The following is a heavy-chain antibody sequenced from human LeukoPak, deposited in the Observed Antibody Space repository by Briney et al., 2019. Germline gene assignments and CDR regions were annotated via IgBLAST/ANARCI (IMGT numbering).Heavy chain of an antibody. CDR2: IGTSSTTI. J-gene: IGHJ6*03. V-gene: IGHV3-48*01. Sequence: GGSLRLSCAASGFTFSSYTMNCVRQPPGKGLEWVSNIGTSSTTIYYADSVKGRFTISRDNAKNSLYLQMNSLRADDTAVYYCARFAAGGSYYYMDVWGKGTTVTVSS. D-gene: IGHD6-25*01. CDR1: GFTFSSYT. CDR3: ARFAAGGSYYYMDV.